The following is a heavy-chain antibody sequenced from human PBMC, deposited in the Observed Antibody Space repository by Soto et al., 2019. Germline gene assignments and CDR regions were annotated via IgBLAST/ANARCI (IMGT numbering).Heavy chain of an antibody. CDR3: ARGYDTALDPIF. J-gene: IGHJ4*02. CDR2: INHLTTT. Sequence: SETLSLTCAVYGGSFSSYHWGWIRQTPGKGLEWIGEINHLTTTNYNPSLKSRVIISLDTPKNQFSLNLSSVTAADTAVYYCARGYDTALDPIFWGQGILVTVFS. CDR1: GGSFSSYH. V-gene: IGHV4-34*01. D-gene: IGHD5-18*01.